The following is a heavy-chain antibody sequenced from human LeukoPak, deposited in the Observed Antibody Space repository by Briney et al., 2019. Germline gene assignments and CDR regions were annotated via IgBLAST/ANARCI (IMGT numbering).Heavy chain of an antibody. Sequence: RASVKVSCKPFGYTFTSYGISWVRQAPGQGVEWMGWISAYNGNTNYAQKLQGRVTMTTDTSTSTAYMELRRLRSDDTAVYYCARAGIAARLFDYWGQGTLVTVSS. CDR3: ARAGIAARLFDY. CDR2: ISAYNGNT. J-gene: IGHJ4*02. CDR1: GYTFTSYG. V-gene: IGHV1-18*01. D-gene: IGHD6-6*01.